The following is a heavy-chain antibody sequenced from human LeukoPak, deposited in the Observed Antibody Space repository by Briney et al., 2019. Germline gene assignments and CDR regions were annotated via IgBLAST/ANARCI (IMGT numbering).Heavy chain of an antibody. CDR2: IHYSGST. CDR3: VRPLGSKNGFDI. Sequence: SGTLSLTCTVSGGSIANYYWTWIRQPPGKGLEWIGFIHYSGSTNYNPSVKSRVSMSLDTSKNQFSLQLNSVTAADTAVYYCVRPLGSKNGFDIWGQGTLVTVS. V-gene: IGHV4-59*08. CDR1: GGSIANYY. J-gene: IGHJ3*02. D-gene: IGHD1-26*01.